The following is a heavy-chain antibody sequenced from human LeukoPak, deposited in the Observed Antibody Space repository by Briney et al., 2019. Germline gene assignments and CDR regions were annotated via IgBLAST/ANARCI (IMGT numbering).Heavy chain of an antibody. V-gene: IGHV3-33*01. CDR3: ARGALRYSDY. D-gene: IGHD3-9*01. CDR1: GFTFSSYG. Sequence: GRSLRLSCAASGFTFSSYGMHWVRQAPGKGLEWVALIGYDGTNEYYADSVKGRFTISRDNSKNTLYLQMKSLRAEDTAVYYCARGALRYSDYWGQGTLVTVSS. J-gene: IGHJ4*02. CDR2: IGYDGTNE.